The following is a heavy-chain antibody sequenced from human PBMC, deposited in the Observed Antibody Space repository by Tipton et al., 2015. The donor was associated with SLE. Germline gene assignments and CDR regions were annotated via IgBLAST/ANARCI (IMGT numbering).Heavy chain of an antibody. V-gene: IGHV1-3*01. Sequence: QSGAEVKKPGASVKVSCKASGYTFTSYAMHWVRQAPGQRLEWIGWINAGNGNTKYSQKFQGRVTITRDTSASTAYMELSSLISEDTAVYCWARVTYGEGACDIWGQGTMVPVPS. CDR1: GYTFTSYA. CDR3: ARVTYGEGACDI. D-gene: IGHD4-17*01. CDR2: INAGNGNT. J-gene: IGHJ3*02.